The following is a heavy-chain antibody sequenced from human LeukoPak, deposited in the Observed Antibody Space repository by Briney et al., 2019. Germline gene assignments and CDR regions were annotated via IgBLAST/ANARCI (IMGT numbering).Heavy chain of an antibody. CDR3: ARGGILVQGVTILYGMDV. CDR1: GYSFSTFD. J-gene: IGHJ6*02. V-gene: IGHV1-8*01. D-gene: IGHD3-10*01. Sequence: ASLKVSCKTSGYSFSTFDINRVRQATGQGLEWMGWMNPNSGNTNYEQKFQGRLTMTRDTSISTAYMELSSLRSEDTAVYYCARGGILVQGVTILYGMDVWGQGTTATVSS. CDR2: MNPNSGNT.